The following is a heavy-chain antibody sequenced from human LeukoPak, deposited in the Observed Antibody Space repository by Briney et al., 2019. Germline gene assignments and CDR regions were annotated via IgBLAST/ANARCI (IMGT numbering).Heavy chain of an antibody. D-gene: IGHD1-26*01. J-gene: IGHJ4*02. CDR2: ISGSGGST. V-gene: IGHV3-23*01. CDR3: AKYSGSYTTMFYFDY. Sequence: PEGSLRLSCAASGFTFSSYAMSWVRQAPGKGLEWVSAISGSGGSTYYADSVKGRFTISRDKSKNTLYLQMNSLRAEDAAVYYCAKYSGSYTTMFYFDYWGQGTLVTVSS. CDR1: GFTFSSYA.